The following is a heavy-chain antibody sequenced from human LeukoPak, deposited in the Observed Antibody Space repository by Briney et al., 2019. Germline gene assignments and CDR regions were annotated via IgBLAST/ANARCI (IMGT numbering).Heavy chain of an antibody. CDR3: AKDLIRGVVIKSLDH. J-gene: IGHJ4*02. V-gene: IGHV3-30*18. CDR1: GFTFSNYG. D-gene: IGHD3-10*01. Sequence: GGSLRLSCAASGFTFSNYGMHWVRQAPGKGLEWVALISYDGSNQYYADSVKGRFTISRDNSKNTVYLQMNSLRAEDTAVYYCAKDLIRGVVIKSLDHWGQGTLVTVSS. CDR2: ISYDGSNQ.